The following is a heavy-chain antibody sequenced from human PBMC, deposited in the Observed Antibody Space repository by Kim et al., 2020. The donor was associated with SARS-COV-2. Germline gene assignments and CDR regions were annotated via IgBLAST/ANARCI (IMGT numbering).Heavy chain of an antibody. Sequence: GGSLRLSCAASGFSLGDYWMNWVRQAPGKGLEWVANIKQDATDKHYVDSVKGRFTISRDNAKNSLYLQMNSLRAEDTAVYYCARWTSTSYYWGQGTLVTVSS. D-gene: IGHD2-2*01. J-gene: IGHJ4*02. CDR3: ARWTSTSYY. CDR1: GFSLGDYW. V-gene: IGHV3-7*01. CDR2: IKQDATDK.